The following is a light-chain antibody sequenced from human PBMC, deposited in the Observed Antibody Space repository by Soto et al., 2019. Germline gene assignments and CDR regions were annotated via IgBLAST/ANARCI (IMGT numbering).Light chain of an antibody. Sequence: DIQMTPSPSTLSASVGDRVNITCRASQSISSWLAWYQQKPGKAPKLLIYKASSLESGVPSRFSGSGSGTEFTLTISSLQPDDFATYYCQQYNSLWTFGQGTKVDIK. CDR1: QSISSW. CDR3: QQYNSLWT. J-gene: IGKJ1*01. CDR2: KAS. V-gene: IGKV1-5*03.